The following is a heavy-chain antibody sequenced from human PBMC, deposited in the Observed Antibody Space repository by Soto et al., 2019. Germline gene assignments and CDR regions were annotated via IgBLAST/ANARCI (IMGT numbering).Heavy chain of an antibody. Sequence: GGSLRLSCAASGFTFSSYSMNWVRQAPGKGLEWVSYISSSSSTIYYADSVKGRFTISRDNAKNSLYLQMNSLRAEDTAVYYCARDGIVVVPAVRQNQKDYYYYMDVWGKGTTVTVSS. J-gene: IGHJ6*03. CDR2: ISSSSSTI. CDR3: ARDGIVVVPAVRQNQKDYYYYMDV. D-gene: IGHD2-2*01. V-gene: IGHV3-48*01. CDR1: GFTFSSYS.